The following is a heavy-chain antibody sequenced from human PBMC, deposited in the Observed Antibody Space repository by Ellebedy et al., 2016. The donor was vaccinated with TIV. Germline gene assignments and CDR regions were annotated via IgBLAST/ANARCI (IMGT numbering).Heavy chain of an antibody. D-gene: IGHD5-18*01. V-gene: IGHV1-2*02. CDR2: INPNIGGT. CDR1: GYTFSGYY. CDR3: ARSRKMGYTHDAFDI. Sequence: ASVKVSCKASGYTFSGYYMHWVRQAPGQGLEWMGWINPNIGGTTYAQKFQGRVTMTRDKSISAAYMELSRLRSDDTAVYYCARSRKMGYTHDAFDIWGQGTMVTVSS. J-gene: IGHJ3*02.